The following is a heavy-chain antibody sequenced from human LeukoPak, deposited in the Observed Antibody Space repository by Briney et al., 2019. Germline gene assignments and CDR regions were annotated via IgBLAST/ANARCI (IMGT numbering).Heavy chain of an antibody. J-gene: IGHJ5*02. Sequence: ASVKVSCKASGYTFISYDINWVRQATGQGLEWMGWMNPNSGNTGYAQKFQGRVTMTRNTSISTAYMELSSLRSEDTAVYYCARDRRGYCSGGGCRRFDPWGQGTLVTVSS. CDR2: MNPNSGNT. CDR1: GYTFISYD. CDR3: ARDRRGYCSGGGCRRFDP. V-gene: IGHV1-8*01. D-gene: IGHD2-15*01.